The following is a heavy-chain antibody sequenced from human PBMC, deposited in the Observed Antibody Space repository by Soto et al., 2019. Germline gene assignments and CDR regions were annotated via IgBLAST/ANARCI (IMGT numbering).Heavy chain of an antibody. Sequence: GGSLRLSCAASGFTFSTWAMSWVRQAPWKGLEWVSAISDNGVRTYYPDSVKGRFTISRDNSKNTLYLQMNSLRAEDTAIYYCAKDLYLNDFGPWGQGTLVTVSS. CDR2: ISDNGVRT. D-gene: IGHD1-1*01. J-gene: IGHJ5*01. CDR1: GFTFSTWA. CDR3: AKDLYLNDFGP. V-gene: IGHV3-23*01.